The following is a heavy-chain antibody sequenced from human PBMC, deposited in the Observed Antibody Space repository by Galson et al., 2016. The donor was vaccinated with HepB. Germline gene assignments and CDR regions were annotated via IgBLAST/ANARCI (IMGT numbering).Heavy chain of an antibody. Sequence: EPLSLTCTVSGGSISGYYWSWIRQPPGKGLEWIGYIYYSGNTNYKPSLKSRVTISVGTSKNQFSLRLSSVTAADTAVYYCARLKQLERKDGDYYYAMDVWGQGTTVTVSS. V-gene: IGHV4-59*01. J-gene: IGHJ6*02. D-gene: IGHD6-13*01. CDR3: ARLKQLERKDGDYYYAMDV. CDR2: IYYSGNT. CDR1: GGSISGYY.